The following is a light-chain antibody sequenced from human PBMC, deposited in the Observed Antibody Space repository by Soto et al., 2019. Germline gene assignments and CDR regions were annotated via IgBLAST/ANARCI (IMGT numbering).Light chain of an antibody. V-gene: IGKV3-20*01. Sequence: EIVLTQSPGTLSLSPGERATLSCRASQSVSSSYLAWYQQKPGQAPRLLIYGASSRATGIPDRFIGSGSGTDFTLTISRLEPEDFAVYYCQQYGSSPLFTFVPGTKVDIK. CDR3: QQYGSSPLFT. CDR2: GAS. CDR1: QSVSSSY. J-gene: IGKJ3*01.